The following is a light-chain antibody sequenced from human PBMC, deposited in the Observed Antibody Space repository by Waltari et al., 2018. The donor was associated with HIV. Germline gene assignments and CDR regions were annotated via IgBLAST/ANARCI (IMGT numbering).Light chain of an antibody. CDR1: ALPKQY. CDR2: KDR. CDR3: QSADRSGSWV. V-gene: IGLV3-25*03. Sequence: SYELTQPPSVSVSPGQTARITCSGDALPKQYAYWYHQKSGQAPVLVIYKDRERPSGIPERFSGSSSGTTVTLTISGVQPEDEADYYCQSADRSGSWVFGGGTKLTVL. J-gene: IGLJ3*02.